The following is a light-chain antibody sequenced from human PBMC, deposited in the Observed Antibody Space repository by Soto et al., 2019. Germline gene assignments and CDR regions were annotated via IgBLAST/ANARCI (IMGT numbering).Light chain of an antibody. V-gene: IGKV3-11*01. J-gene: IGKJ5*01. CDR2: GAS. CDR3: QQRST. Sequence: LAWFQQKPGQAPRLPIYGASSRATGIPARFSGSGSGTDFTLTISSLEPEDFAVYYCQQRSTFGQGTRLEI.